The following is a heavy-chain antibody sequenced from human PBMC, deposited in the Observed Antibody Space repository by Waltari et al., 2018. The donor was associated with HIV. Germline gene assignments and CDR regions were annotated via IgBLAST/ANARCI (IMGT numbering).Heavy chain of an antibody. V-gene: IGHV4-39*01. J-gene: IGHJ4*02. CDR2: IYYSGST. CDR3: ARLEIDNSGYYYDDH. CDR1: GGSISSSSYY. Sequence: QLQLQESGPGLVKPSETLSLTCTVSGGSISSSSYYWGWIRQPPGKGLEWIGKIYYSGSTYYSPSLKSRVTMSVDTSKNQFSLKLSSVTAADTAVYYCARLEIDNSGYYYDDHWGQGTLVTVSS. D-gene: IGHD3-22*01.